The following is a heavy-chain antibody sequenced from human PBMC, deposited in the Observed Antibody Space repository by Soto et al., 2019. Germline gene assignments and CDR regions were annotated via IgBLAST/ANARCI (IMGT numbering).Heavy chain of an antibody. V-gene: IGHV3-23*01. CDR1: GLPFGSNA. D-gene: IGHD3-22*01. CDR3: ARAQPTYSSSYFDY. CDR2: ISGRGDVT. Sequence: EVQLLESGGDWFQPGGSWRPSVQAPGLPFGSNARAGFRRPPGKGLEWVSTISGRGDVTYYTDSVKGRFTISRDNSKNTLYVHMNSLRAEDTAVYYCARAQPTYSSSYFDYWGQGTLVTVSS. J-gene: IGHJ4*02.